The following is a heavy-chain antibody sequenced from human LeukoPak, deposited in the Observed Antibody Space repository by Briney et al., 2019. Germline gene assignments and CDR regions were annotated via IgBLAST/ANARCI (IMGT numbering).Heavy chain of an antibody. D-gene: IGHD3-3*01. CDR2: IYYSGST. Sequence: SETLSLTCTLSGGSVSPHYWSWIRQPPGKGLEWIGYIYYSGSTNYNSSLKSRVTISVDTSKNQFSLKLTSVTAADTAVYYCAGLRGRFSDEKYWFLPWGEGTLVTVSS. J-gene: IGHJ5*02. CDR1: GGSVSPHY. V-gene: IGHV4-59*02. CDR3: AGLRGRFSDEKYWFLP.